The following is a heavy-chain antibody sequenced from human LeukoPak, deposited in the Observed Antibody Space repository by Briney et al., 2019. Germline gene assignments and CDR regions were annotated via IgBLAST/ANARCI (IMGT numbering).Heavy chain of an antibody. CDR1: GFTVSSNY. J-gene: IGHJ4*02. D-gene: IGHD3-22*01. V-gene: IGHV3-53*01. CDR3: ARGDDSGYYDYFDY. Sequence: GGSLRLSCAASGFTVSSNYMSWVRQAPGKGLEWVSIIYTGGNTYYAASVKGRFTISRDFSKNTVFLHMNSLRAEDTAMYYCARGDDSGYYDYFDYWGQGALVTVSS. CDR2: IYTGGNT.